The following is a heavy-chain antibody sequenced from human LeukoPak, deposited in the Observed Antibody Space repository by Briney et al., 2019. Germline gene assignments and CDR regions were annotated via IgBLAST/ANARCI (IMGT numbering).Heavy chain of an antibody. J-gene: IGHJ6*03. D-gene: IGHD6-19*01. CDR1: GYTFTGYY. V-gene: IGHV1-69*06. CDR3: ARVVAVAKYYYYMDV. Sequence: ASVKVSCKASGYTFTGYYMHWVRQAPGQGLEWMGGIIPIFGTANYAQKFQGRATITADKSTSTAYMELSSLRSDDTAVYYCARVVAVAKYYYYMDVWGKGTTVTVSS. CDR2: IIPIFGTA.